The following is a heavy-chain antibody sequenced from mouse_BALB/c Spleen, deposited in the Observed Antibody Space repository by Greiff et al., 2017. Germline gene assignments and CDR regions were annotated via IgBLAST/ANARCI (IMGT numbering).Heavy chain of an antibody. Sequence: EVMLVESGGGLVQPGGSLKLSCAASGFDFSRYWMSWVRQAPGKGLEWIGEINPDSSTINYTPSLKDKFIISRDNAKNTLYLQMSKVRSEDTALYYCARPLYDGYYPYAMDYWGQGTSVTGSS. V-gene: IGHV4-1*02. CDR2: INPDSSTI. J-gene: IGHJ4*01. D-gene: IGHD2-3*01. CDR3: ARPLYDGYYPYAMDY. CDR1: GFDFSRYW.